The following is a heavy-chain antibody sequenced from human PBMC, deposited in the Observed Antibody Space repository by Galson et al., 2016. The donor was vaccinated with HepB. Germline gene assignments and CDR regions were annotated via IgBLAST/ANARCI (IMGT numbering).Heavy chain of an antibody. V-gene: IGHV3-33*01. D-gene: IGHD1-26*01. CDR2: IWYDGSNK. CDR3: ARGIVGLQVWYYYINV. J-gene: IGHJ6*03. Sequence: SLRLSCAASEFTFSSYGMNWVRQAPGKGLEWVAVIWYDGSNKYYADSVKGRFTISRDTSKNTVYLQMNSLRAEDTAVYYCARGIVGLQVWYYYINVWGKGTTVTVSS. CDR1: EFTFSSYG.